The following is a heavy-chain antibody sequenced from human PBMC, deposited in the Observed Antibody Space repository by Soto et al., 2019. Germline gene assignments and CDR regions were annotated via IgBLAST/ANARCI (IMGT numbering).Heavy chain of an antibody. Sequence: EVQLVESGGGLVEPGGSLRLACVASGFAFSNAWMTWVRQVPGKGLEWVGRITSETDGGATDYGSLVRGRFIISRTDSENTLYLEMNSLKTEDTAVYYCPTPERTIRSYFNTFDIWGQGTMVTVSS. V-gene: IGHV3-15*01. CDR2: ITSETDGGAT. CDR1: GFAFSNAW. D-gene: IGHD3-3*01. CDR3: PTPERTIRSYFNTFDI. J-gene: IGHJ3*02.